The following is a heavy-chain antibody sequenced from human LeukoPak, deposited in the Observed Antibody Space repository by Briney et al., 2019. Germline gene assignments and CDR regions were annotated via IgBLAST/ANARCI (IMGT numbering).Heavy chain of an antibody. J-gene: IGHJ4*02. V-gene: IGHV4-59*01. CDR3: ARNLYDSSGSMGIYTFDY. D-gene: IGHD3-22*01. CDR2: IYYSGST. CDR1: GGSISSYY. Sequence: SETLSLTCTVSGGSISSYYWSWIRQPPGKGLEWIGYIYYSGSTNYNPSLKSRVTISVDTSKNQFSLNLRSVTAADSAVYYCARNLYDSSGSMGIYTFDYWGQGTLVTVSS.